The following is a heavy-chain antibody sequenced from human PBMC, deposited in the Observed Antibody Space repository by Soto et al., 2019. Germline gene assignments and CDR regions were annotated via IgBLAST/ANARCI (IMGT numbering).Heavy chain of an antibody. V-gene: IGHV4-30-2*01. Sequence: PAETRCLTCAFSVGSISSGGYSWRWIRQPPGKGRHWIGYIYHSGSTYYNPSLKSRVTISVDRSKNQFSLKLSSVTAADTAVYYCARRYCRGGSCYSGSLSWFDPWGQGTLVTVSS. J-gene: IGHJ5*02. CDR1: VGSISSGGYS. CDR2: IYHSGST. D-gene: IGHD2-15*01. CDR3: ARRYCRGGSCYSGSLSWFDP.